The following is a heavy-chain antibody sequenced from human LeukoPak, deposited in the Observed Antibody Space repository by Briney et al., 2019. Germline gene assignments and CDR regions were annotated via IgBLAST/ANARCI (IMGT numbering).Heavy chain of an antibody. CDR3: ARSYCSGGSCYQFDY. V-gene: IGHV3-21*01. CDR2: ISSSSSYI. J-gene: IGHJ4*02. D-gene: IGHD2-15*01. Sequence: MSGGSLRLSCAASGFTFSSYSMNWVRQAPGKGLEWVSSISSSSSYIYYADSVKGRFTISRDNAKNSLYLQMNSLRAEDTAVYYCARSYCSGGSCYQFDYWGQGTLVTVSS. CDR1: GFTFSSYS.